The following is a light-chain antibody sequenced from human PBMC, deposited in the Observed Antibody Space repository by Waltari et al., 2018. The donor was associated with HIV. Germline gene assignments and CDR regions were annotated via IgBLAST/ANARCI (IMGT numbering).Light chain of an antibody. CDR1: SSDVGAYTL. J-gene: IGLJ3*02. Sequence: QSALTQSASVSGSPGQSITISCTGTSSDVGAYTLVSWYQQHPGEVPKLLIYEVTKRPSGVSTRFSGSKSGNTASLTISGLQAEDEADCYCCSYAGSGLVFGGGTKLTVL. CDR2: EVT. CDR3: CSYAGSGLV. V-gene: IGLV2-23*02.